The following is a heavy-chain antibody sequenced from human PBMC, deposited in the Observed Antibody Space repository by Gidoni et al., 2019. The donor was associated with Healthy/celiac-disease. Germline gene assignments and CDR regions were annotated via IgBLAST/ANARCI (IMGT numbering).Heavy chain of an antibody. CDR2: IYSGGST. Sequence: EVQLVESGGGLVQPGGSLRLSCAASGFPVSSNYMSWVRQAPGKGLEWVSVIYSGGSTYYADSVKGRFTISRDNSKNTLYLQMNSLRAEDTAVYYCARDGGVVPAAIYGMDVWGQGTTVTVSS. J-gene: IGHJ6*02. CDR3: ARDGGVVPAAIYGMDV. CDR1: GFPVSSNY. D-gene: IGHD2-2*01. V-gene: IGHV3-66*01.